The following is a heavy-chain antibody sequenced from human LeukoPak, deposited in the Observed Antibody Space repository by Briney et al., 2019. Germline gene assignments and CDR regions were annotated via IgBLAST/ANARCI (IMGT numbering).Heavy chain of an antibody. D-gene: IGHD2-2*01. CDR1: GITFSNYA. V-gene: IGHV3-23*01. CDR2: ISGSGSST. Sequence: PGGSLRLSCAASGITFSNYAMSWVRQAPGEGLEWVSVISGSGSSTYYADSVKGRFTISRDNSKNTLYLQLNSLRAEDTAVYYCARSPPIIVVPAAIYFDYWGQGTLVTVSS. J-gene: IGHJ4*02. CDR3: ARSPPIIVVPAAIYFDY.